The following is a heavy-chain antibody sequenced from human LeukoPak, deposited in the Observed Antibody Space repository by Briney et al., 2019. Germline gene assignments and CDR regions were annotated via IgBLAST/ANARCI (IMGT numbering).Heavy chain of an antibody. CDR2: INSDGSST. V-gene: IGHV3-74*01. D-gene: IGHD3-3*01. CDR3: ARDDFWSGYQPKGGFDY. CDR1: GFTFSSYW. J-gene: IGHJ4*02. Sequence: SGGSLRLSCAASGFTFSSYWMHWVRQAPGKGLVWVSRINSDGSSTSYADSVKGRFTISRDNAKNTLYLQMNSLRAEDTAVYYCARDDFWSGYQPKGGFDYWGQGTLVTVSS.